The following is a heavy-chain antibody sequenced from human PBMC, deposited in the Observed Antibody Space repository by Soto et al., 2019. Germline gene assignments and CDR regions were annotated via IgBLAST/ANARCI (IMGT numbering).Heavy chain of an antibody. D-gene: IGHD3-10*01. CDR1: GGSFSGYY. J-gene: IGHJ6*02. CDR3: ARAPLYYYGSGRLSLYYYYGMDV. Sequence: SETLSLTRAVYGGSFSGYYWSWIRQPPGKGLEWIGEINHSGSTNYNPSLKSRVTISVDTSKNQFSLKLSSVTAADTAVYYCARAPLYYYGSGRLSLYYYYGMDVWGQGTTVTVSS. V-gene: IGHV4-34*01. CDR2: INHSGST.